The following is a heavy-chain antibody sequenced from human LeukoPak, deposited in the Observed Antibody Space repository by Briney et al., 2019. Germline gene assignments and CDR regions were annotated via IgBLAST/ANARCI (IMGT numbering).Heavy chain of an antibody. Sequence: SETLSLTCTVSGGSISSYYWSWIRQPPGKGLEWIGYIYYSGSTNYNPSLKSRVTISVDTSKNQFSLKLSSVTAADTAVYYCARDEGDILTGWGIPIMDVWGKGTTVTVSS. J-gene: IGHJ6*03. CDR3: ARDEGDILTGWGIPIMDV. CDR2: IYYSGST. CDR1: GGSISSYY. V-gene: IGHV4-59*12. D-gene: IGHD3-9*01.